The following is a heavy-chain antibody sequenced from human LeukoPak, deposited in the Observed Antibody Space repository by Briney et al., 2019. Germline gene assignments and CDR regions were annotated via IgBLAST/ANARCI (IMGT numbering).Heavy chain of an antibody. V-gene: IGHV3-53*01. J-gene: IGHJ4*02. D-gene: IGHD6-13*01. CDR3: ARGIAAAGTALFN. Sequence: PGGSLRLSCAVSGFTVSSNYMSWVRQAPGKGLEWVSVIYSDGGTYSADSADSVKGRFTVSKDNSKNTLYLQIKSLRAEDTAVYYCARGIAAAGTALFNWGQGTLLTVSS. CDR2: IYSDGGT. CDR1: GFTVSSNY.